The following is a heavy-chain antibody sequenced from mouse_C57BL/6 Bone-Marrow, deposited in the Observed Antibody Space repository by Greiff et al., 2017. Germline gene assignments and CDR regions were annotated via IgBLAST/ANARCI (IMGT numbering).Heavy chain of an antibody. V-gene: IGHV1-55*01. D-gene: IGHD1-2*01. Sequence: QVQLQQPGAELVKPGASVKMSCKASGYTFTSYWITWVKQRPGQGLEWIGDIYPGSGSTNYNEKLKSKATLTVDTSSSTAYMQLSSLTSEDSAVYYCARDYYGPGYYFDYWGQGTTLTVSS. CDR3: ARDYYGPGYYFDY. CDR2: IYPGSGST. CDR1: GYTFTSYW. J-gene: IGHJ2*01.